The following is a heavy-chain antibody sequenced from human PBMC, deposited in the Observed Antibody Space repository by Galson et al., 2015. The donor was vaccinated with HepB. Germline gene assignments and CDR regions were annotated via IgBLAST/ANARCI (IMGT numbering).Heavy chain of an antibody. CDR3: TRSPLYTSGWHGAFDF. CDR2: ISSGSDYK. J-gene: IGHJ3*01. Sequence: SLRLSCAASGDTINRYSMNWVRQAPGKGLEWVSSISSGSDYKYYAESVKGRFTTTRDNAKNSLYLQVNSLTVEDTAVNYCTRSPLYTSGWHGAFDFWGQGTMVTVSS. V-gene: IGHV3-21*01. CDR1: GDTINRYS. D-gene: IGHD6-19*01.